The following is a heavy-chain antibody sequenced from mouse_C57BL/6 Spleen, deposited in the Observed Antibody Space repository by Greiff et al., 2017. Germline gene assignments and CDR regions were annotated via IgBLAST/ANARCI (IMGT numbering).Heavy chain of an antibody. CDR2: IYPRSGTT. CDR1: GSPFPSYG. Sequence: VQLQQSGAELARPGASVQLSCKPSGSPFPSYGLSWVKQSTGQGLEWLGVIYPRSGTTSSTEKFKGKATLTADKSTSTAYMELRRLTAEDSAVYFWARWDGYPSYWGQGTLVTVSA. D-gene: IGHD2-3*01. CDR3: ARWDGYPSY. V-gene: IGHV1-81*01. J-gene: IGHJ3*01.